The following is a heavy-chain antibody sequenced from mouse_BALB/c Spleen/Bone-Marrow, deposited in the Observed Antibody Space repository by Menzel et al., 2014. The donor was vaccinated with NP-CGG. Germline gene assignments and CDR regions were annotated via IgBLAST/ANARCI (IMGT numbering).Heavy chain of an antibody. CDR1: GYTFTSYW. CDR2: INPSTGYT. D-gene: IGHD2-12*01. V-gene: IGHV1-7*01. J-gene: IGHJ3*01. CDR3: APYSHEGVAY. Sequence: QVQLKESGAELAKPGASVKMSCKASGYTFTSYWIHWVKRRPGQGLEWIGYINPSTGYTEYNQKFKDKATLTADKSSSTAYMQLSSLTSEDSAVYYCAPYSHEGVAYWGQGTLVTVSA.